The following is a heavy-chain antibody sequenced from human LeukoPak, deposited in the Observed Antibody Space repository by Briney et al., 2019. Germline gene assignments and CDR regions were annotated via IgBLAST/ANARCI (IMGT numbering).Heavy chain of an antibody. V-gene: IGHV4-34*01. J-gene: IGHJ5*02. CDR2: INHSGST. CDR1: GGSFSGYY. Sequence: PSETLSLTCAVYGGSFSGYYWSWIRQPPGKGLEWIGEINHSGSTNYNPSLKSRVTISVDTSKNRFSLKLSSVTAADTAVYYCARVSYSSSWPWGQGTLVTVSS. CDR3: ARVSYSSSWP. D-gene: IGHD6-13*01.